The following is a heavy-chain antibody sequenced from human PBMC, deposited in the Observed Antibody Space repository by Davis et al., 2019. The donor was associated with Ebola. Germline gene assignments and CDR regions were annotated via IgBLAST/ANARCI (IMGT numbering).Heavy chain of an antibody. V-gene: IGHV3-30*02. J-gene: IGHJ4*02. CDR3: ARLFGVIPVFDY. CDR1: GLTLSSNG. CDR2: MRYDGTNK. Sequence: PGGSLRLSCAASGLTLSSNGMHWVRQAPGKGLEWVAFMRYDGTNKYYTDSVKGRFTVSRDNAKNSLYLEMNSLRDEDTAVYYCARLFGVIPVFDYWGQGTLVTVSS. D-gene: IGHD3-3*01.